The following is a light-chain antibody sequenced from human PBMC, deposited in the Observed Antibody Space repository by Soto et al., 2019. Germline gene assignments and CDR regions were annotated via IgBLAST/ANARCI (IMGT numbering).Light chain of an antibody. V-gene: IGLV1-51*01. CDR2: DNN. CDR3: GTWDSSLSAGL. J-gene: IGLJ2*01. CDR1: NSNIGNNY. Sequence: QSVLTQPPSVSAAPGQTVTISCSGGNSNIGNNYVSWYQQLPGTAPKLLIYDNNRRPSGIPDRFSGSKSGTSATLGISGLQTGDEADYYCGTWDSSLSAGLFGGGTKLTVL.